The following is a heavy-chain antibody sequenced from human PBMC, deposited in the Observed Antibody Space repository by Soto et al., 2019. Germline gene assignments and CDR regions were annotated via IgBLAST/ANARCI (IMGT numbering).Heavy chain of an antibody. CDR3: AVYGYGVSAAAY. Sequence: GGSLRLSCAGSGLTFRNDWLSWVRQAPGKGLEWVANINQDGSERYYVDPVRGRFTISRDNVENSLYLQLNSLRPEDTAVYYCAVYGYGVSAAAYWGQGTLVTVSS. CDR1: GLTFRNDW. D-gene: IGHD4-17*01. V-gene: IGHV3-7*03. J-gene: IGHJ4*02. CDR2: INQDGSER.